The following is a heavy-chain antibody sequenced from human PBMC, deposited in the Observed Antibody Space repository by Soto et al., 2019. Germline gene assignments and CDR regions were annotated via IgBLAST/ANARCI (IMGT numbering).Heavy chain of an antibody. J-gene: IGHJ4*02. CDR3: ARDLAAAGPFDC. CDR2: ISAYNGNT. D-gene: IGHD6-13*01. CDR1: GYTFTNYA. V-gene: IGHV1-18*01. Sequence: QVQLVQSGAEVKKPGASVKVSCKASGYTFTNYAISWVRQAPGQGLEWMGWISAYNGNTNYPQKLQGRVTMTTDTCTSTAYMELRSLRSDDTAVYYCARDLAAAGPFDCWGQGTLVTVSS.